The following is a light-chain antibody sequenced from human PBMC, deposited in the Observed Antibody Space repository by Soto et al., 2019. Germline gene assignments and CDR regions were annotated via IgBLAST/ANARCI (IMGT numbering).Light chain of an antibody. V-gene: IGKV1-39*01. Sequence: DMEMTQSPSSLSASVGDRVTITCRASQSISNYLNWYQHKPGKVPKLLIYAASSLQSGVPTRFSGSRSATHFPLTINSLQPEDFPTYYCQQSYGTPLTFGGGTKVEIK. CDR3: QQSYGTPLT. J-gene: IGKJ4*01. CDR2: AAS. CDR1: QSISNY.